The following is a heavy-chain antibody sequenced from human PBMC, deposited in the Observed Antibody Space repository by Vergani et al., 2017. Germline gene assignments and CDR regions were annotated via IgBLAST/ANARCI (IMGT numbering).Heavy chain of an antibody. D-gene: IGHD2-8*01. CDR3: ASGLYCTNGLCTPGVEY. CDR2: IWYDGTNT. Sequence: QVQLVESGGGVVQPGRSLRLSCAASGFTFSSYGMHWVRQAPGKGLEWVAVIWYDGTNTYYGDSVKGRFTISRDNAKKTLYLEMNSLRAEDTAVYYCASGLYCTNGLCTPGVEYWGQGTLVTVSS. J-gene: IGHJ4*02. V-gene: IGHV3-33*01. CDR1: GFTFSSYG.